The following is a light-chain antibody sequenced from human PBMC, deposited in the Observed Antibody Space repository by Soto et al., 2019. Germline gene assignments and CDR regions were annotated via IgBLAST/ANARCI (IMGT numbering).Light chain of an antibody. CDR1: QSVSSSS. CDR2: VAS. CDR3: QQYGGSPRT. V-gene: IGKV3-20*01. J-gene: IGKJ1*01. Sequence: EIVLTQSPGTLSLSPGERATLSCRASQSVSSSSLAWYQQKRGQAPRLLIHVASNRATGIPDRFSGSGSGTDFTLTISGLEPEDFAVYYCQQYGGSPRTFGQGTKVEVK.